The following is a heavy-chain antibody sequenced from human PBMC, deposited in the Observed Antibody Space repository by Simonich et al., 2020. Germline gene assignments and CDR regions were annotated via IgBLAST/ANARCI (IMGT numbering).Heavy chain of an antibody. Sequence: QVQLVESGGGVVQPGRSLRLSCAASGFTFSSYGMHWVRQAPGKGVGGVAVIVYDGSNKYYADSVKGRFAISRDNSKNTLYLQMNSLRAEDTAVYYCARAYSSSWYNWFDPWGQGTLVTVSS. V-gene: IGHV3-33*01. CDR2: IVYDGSNK. J-gene: IGHJ5*02. CDR1: GFTFSSYG. D-gene: IGHD6-13*01. CDR3: ARAYSSSWYNWFDP.